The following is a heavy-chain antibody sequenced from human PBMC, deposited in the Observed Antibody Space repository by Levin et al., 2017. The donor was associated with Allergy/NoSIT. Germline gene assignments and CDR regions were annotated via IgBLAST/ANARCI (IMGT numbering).Heavy chain of an antibody. J-gene: IGHJ4*02. Sequence: NSGGSLRLSCAVYGGSFSGYYWSWIRQPPGKGLEWIGEINHSGSTNYNPSLKSRVTISVDTSKNQFSLKLSSVTAADTAVYYCARDRSSWSRQPFDYWGQGTLVTVSS. CDR1: GGSFSGYY. D-gene: IGHD6-13*01. CDR3: ARDRSSWSRQPFDY. CDR2: INHSGST. V-gene: IGHV4-34*01.